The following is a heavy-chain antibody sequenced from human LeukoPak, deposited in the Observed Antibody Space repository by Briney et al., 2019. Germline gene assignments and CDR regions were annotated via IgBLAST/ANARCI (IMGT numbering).Heavy chain of an antibody. CDR2: IRYVGSNK. CDR3: AKRRGEAYLDY. Sequence: SGRSLRLSCAASGFTFSIFGMHWVRQAPGNGLEWVAFIRYVGSNKKYADAVTGRFTISRDNSKTKLYLQMSSLRAEDTAVYYCAKRRGEAYLDYWGQGTLVTVSS. D-gene: IGHD2-21*01. CDR1: GFTFSIFG. V-gene: IGHV3-30*02. J-gene: IGHJ4*02.